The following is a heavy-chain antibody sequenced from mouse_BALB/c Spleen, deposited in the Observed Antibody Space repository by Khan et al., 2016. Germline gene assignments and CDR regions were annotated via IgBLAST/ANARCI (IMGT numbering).Heavy chain of an antibody. Sequence: QVQLKESGAELMKPGASVKISCKATGYTFSSYWIEWVKQRPGHGLEWIGEILPGSGSTNYNEKFKGKATFTADTSSNTAYMQLSSLTSEASVVSYCARENYRAWFAYWGQGTLVTVSA. J-gene: IGHJ3*01. D-gene: IGHD2-14*01. V-gene: IGHV1-9*01. CDR3: ARENYRAWFAY. CDR1: GYTFSSYW. CDR2: ILPGSGST.